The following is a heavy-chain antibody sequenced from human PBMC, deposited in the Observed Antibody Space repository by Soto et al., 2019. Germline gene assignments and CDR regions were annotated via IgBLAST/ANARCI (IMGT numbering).Heavy chain of an antibody. CDR2: IENDGSET. D-gene: IGHD3-10*01. CDR1: GFSLSYFW. Sequence: EVQLVESGGGLVQPGGSLRLSCAASGFSLSYFWMHWVRQAPGQGLVWLERIENDGSETDYVDSVRGRFTISRDNAKNTVHLQMNNLRVEETAVYYCARDYHGSGNPWGQGTLVTVSS. J-gene: IGHJ5*02. CDR3: ARDYHGSGNP. V-gene: IGHV3-74*01.